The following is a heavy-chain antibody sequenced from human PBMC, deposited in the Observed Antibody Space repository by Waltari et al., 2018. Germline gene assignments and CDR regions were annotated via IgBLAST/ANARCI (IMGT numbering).Heavy chain of an antibody. CDR1: GGSISSHY. CDR3: ARVVTMVRGRWFDP. CDR2: IYYSGST. V-gene: IGHV4-59*11. Sequence: QVQLQESGPGLVKPSETLSLTCTVSGGSISSHYWSWIRQPPGKGLEWIGYIYYSGSTNSNPSLKSRVTISVDTSKNQFSLKLSSVTAADTAVYYCARVVTMVRGRWFDPWGQGTLVTVSS. D-gene: IGHD3-10*01. J-gene: IGHJ5*02.